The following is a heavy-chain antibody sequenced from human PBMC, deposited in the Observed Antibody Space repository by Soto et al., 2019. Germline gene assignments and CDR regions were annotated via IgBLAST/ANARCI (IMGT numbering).Heavy chain of an antibody. V-gene: IGHV3-23*01. D-gene: IGHD4-4*01. Sequence: GGSLRLSCAASGFTFSSYAMSWVRQAPGKGLEWVSAISGSGGSTYYADSVKGRFTISRDNSKNTLYLQMNSLRAEDTAVYYCVPSVYSNYDELDPFDYWGQGTLVTVSS. CDR2: ISGSGGST. CDR1: GFTFSSYA. CDR3: VPSVYSNYDELDPFDY. J-gene: IGHJ4*02.